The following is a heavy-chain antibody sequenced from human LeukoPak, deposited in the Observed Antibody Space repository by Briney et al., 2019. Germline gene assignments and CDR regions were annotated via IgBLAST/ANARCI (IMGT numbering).Heavy chain of an antibody. CDR2: ISAYNGNT. Sequence: SGGSLRLSCAASGFTFTSYGISWVRQAPGQGLEWMGWISAYNGNTNYAQKLQGRVTMTTDTSTSTAYLELRSLRSDDTAVYYCARDYRVVPAAMPENYYYYGMDVWGQGTTVTVSS. CDR3: ARDYRVVPAAMPENYYYYGMDV. J-gene: IGHJ6*02. V-gene: IGHV1-18*01. D-gene: IGHD2-2*01. CDR1: GFTFTSYG.